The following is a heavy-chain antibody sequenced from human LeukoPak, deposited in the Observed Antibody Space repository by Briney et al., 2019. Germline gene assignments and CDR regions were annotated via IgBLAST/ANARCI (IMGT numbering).Heavy chain of an antibody. Sequence: GGSLRLSCAASGFTFDDYAMHWVRQAPGKGLEWVSLISGDGGSTYYADSVKGRFTISRDNSKNSLYLQMNSLRTEDTALYYFSKGEYSYGYYYFDYWGQGTLVTVSS. V-gene: IGHV3-43*02. J-gene: IGHJ4*02. CDR2: ISGDGGST. CDR3: SKGEYSYGYYYFDY. CDR1: GFTFDDYA. D-gene: IGHD5-18*01.